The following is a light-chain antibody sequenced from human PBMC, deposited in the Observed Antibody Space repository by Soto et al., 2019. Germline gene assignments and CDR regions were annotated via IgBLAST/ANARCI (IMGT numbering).Light chain of an antibody. CDR2: DVT. Sequence: QSVLTQPASVSGSPGQSITISSTGTSSDVGGYKYVSWYQQHPGKAPKLMIYDVTNRPSGVSNRFSGSKSGNTASLTISGLQAEDEADYYCCSYTTSSTLPYVFGTGTKVTVL. J-gene: IGLJ1*01. CDR1: SSDVGGYKY. CDR3: CSYTTSSTLPYV. V-gene: IGLV2-14*03.